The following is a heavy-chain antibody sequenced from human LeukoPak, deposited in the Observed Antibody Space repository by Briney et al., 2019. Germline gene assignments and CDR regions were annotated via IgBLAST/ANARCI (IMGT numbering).Heavy chain of an antibody. CDR3: ARDTRVLGPFFAY. Sequence: GGSLRLSCAASGFTFSSYWMSWVRQAPGKGLEWVANIKQDGSEKYYVDSVKGRFTISRDNAKNSLYLQMNSLRAEDTAVYYCARDTRVLGPFFAYWGQGTLVTVSS. D-gene: IGHD1-1*01. CDR2: IKQDGSEK. V-gene: IGHV3-7*01. CDR1: GFTFSSYW. J-gene: IGHJ4*02.